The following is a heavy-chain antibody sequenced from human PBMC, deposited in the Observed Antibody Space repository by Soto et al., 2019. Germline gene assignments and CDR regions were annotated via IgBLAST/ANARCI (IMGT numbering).Heavy chain of an antibody. J-gene: IGHJ4*02. V-gene: IGHV4-34*01. CDR2: IYHSGST. CDR1: GGSFSGYY. Sequence: SETLSLTCAVYGGSFSGYYWSWIRQPPGKGLEWTGYIYHSGSTYYNPSLKSRVTISVDRSKNQFSLKLNSVTAADTAVYYCARGPPIFYWGQGTLVTVS. CDR3: ARGPPIFY. D-gene: IGHD3-9*01.